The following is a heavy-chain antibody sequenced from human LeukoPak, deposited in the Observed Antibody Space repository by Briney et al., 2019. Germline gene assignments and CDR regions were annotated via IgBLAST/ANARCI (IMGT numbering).Heavy chain of an antibody. Sequence: GGSLRLSCAASGFTLSSYWMHWVRQAPGKGLVWVSRLHGDGISTNYADSVKGRLTISRDNAENSLYLQMNSLTDEDTAVYYCVRGRYCSGGGCYFDYWGQGTQVTVSS. CDR2: LHGDGIST. CDR3: VRGRYCSGGGCYFDY. D-gene: IGHD2-15*01. CDR1: GFTLSSYW. J-gene: IGHJ4*02. V-gene: IGHV3-74*01.